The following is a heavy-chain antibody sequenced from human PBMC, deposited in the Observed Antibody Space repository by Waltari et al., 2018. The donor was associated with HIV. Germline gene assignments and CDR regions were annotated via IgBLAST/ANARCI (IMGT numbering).Heavy chain of an antibody. CDR1: GFTFNTFS. V-gene: IGHV3-21*01. Sequence: EVQLVESGGGLVKPGGSIRLSCVASGFTFNTFSMKWVRQAPGKGLEWVSSISSTSSFIYYADSLKGRFTVSRDNAKNSLYLQINNLRADDTAVYYCASEDFWGGPHQWGQGTLVTVSS. D-gene: IGHD3-3*01. J-gene: IGHJ4*02. CDR2: ISSTSSFI. CDR3: ASEDFWGGPHQ.